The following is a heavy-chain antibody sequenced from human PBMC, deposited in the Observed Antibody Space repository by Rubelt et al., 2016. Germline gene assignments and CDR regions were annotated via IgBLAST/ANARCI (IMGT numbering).Heavy chain of an antibody. CDR2: LYYTGST. D-gene: IGHD2-2*01. CDR3: ARGSRHCSSTSCYLGF. CDR1: GGSISSYY. Sequence: QVQLQESGPGLVKPSGTLSLTCTVSGGSISSYYWSWIRQPPGKGLEWIGYLYYTGSTSYNPSLKSRVTISVDTSKNQFSRKLSCVTAGDTAVYYCARGSRHCSSTSCYLGFWGQGTLVTVSS. J-gene: IGHJ4*02. V-gene: IGHV4-59*01.